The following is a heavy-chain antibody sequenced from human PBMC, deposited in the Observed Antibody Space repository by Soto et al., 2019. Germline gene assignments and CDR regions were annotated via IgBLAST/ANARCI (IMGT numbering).Heavy chain of an antibody. D-gene: IGHD3-10*01. CDR2: IYWGDDK. J-gene: IGHJ4*02. Sequence: QITLKESGPTLVRPTQTLTLTCTFSGFSLTTSGVGVGWICQPPGKALEWLAVIYWGDDKRYSSSLKSRLTITKDTSKNQVVLTMTNMDPLDTATYYCAHHPYYGLGSYSLDYSGQGTLVTVSS. CDR1: GFSLTTSGVG. CDR3: AHHPYYGLGSYSLDY. V-gene: IGHV2-5*02.